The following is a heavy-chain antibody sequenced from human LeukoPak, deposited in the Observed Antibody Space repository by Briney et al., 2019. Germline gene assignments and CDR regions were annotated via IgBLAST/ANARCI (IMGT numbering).Heavy chain of an antibody. D-gene: IGHD2-2*01. Sequence: PSETLSLTCAVYGGSFSGYYWSWIRQPPGKGLEWMGEINHSGSTNYNPSLKGRVTISVDTSKNQFSLKLSSVTAADTAVYYCARARVKVVPAAKGYWFDPWGQGTLVTVSS. V-gene: IGHV4-34*01. CDR2: INHSGST. J-gene: IGHJ5*02. CDR3: ARARVKVVPAAKGYWFDP. CDR1: GGSFSGYY.